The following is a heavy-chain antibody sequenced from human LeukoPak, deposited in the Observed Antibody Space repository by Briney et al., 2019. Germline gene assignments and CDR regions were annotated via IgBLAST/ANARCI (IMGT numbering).Heavy chain of an antibody. CDR2: ISSSSSAI. CDR1: GFTFSTYS. D-gene: IGHD1-14*01. V-gene: IGHV3-48*01. Sequence: PGGSLRLSCAASGFTFSTYSMNWVRQAPGKGLEWVSYISSSSSAISYADSVKGRFIISRDNAKNSLYLQMNSLRAEDTAVYYCARVRITLQGGDHKYYMDVWGKGTTVTVSS. J-gene: IGHJ6*03. CDR3: ARVRITLQGGDHKYYMDV.